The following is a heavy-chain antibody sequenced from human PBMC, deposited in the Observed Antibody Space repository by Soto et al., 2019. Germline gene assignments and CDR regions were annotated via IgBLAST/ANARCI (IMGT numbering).Heavy chain of an antibody. D-gene: IGHD2-15*01. CDR3: GRRDREDIAVVIGARPGEYGVCV. CDR1: GFTFRSYA. J-gene: IGHJ6*02. V-gene: IGHV3-30-3*01. CDR2: IAYDGSNK. Sequence: QVQLVESGGGVVQPGRSLRLSCAASGFTFRSYAMHWVRQAPGKGLECVAVIAYDGSNKFYRDYVKGRFTISRDNSKNTLYLQINSLRYEDAAVYYCGRRDREDIAVVIGARPGEYGVCVWGQGTRVTVSS.